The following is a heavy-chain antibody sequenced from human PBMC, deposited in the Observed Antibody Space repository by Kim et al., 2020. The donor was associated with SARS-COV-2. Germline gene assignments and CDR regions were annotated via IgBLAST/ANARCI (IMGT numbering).Heavy chain of an antibody. CDR3: ASRRLSALQRLPHFDY. D-gene: IGHD4-4*01. CDR2: INHSGST. CDR1: GGSFSGYY. J-gene: IGHJ4*02. Sequence: SETLSLTCAVYGGSFSGYYWSWIRQPPGKGLEWIGEINHSGSTNYNPSLKSRVTISVDTSKNQFSLKLSSVTAADTAVYYCASRRLSALQRLPHFDYWGQGTLVTVSS. V-gene: IGHV4-34*01.